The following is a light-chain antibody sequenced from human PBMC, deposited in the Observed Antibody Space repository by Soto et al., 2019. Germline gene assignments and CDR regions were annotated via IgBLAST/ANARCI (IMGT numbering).Light chain of an antibody. J-gene: IGLJ3*02. Sequence: QSALTQPASVSGSPGQSITISCTGTSSDFGLYNLVSWYQQLPGKAPKLIIYEVNERPSGISDRFSGSKSGNTASLTISGLQDEDEADYSCCSYVGSSILMFGGGTKLTVL. CDR2: EVN. CDR3: CSYVGSSILM. V-gene: IGLV2-23*02. CDR1: SSDFGLYNL.